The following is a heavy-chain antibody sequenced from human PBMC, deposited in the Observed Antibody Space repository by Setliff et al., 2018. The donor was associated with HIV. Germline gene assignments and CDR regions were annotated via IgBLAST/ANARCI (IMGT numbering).Heavy chain of an antibody. CDR2: FRHSGNT. CDR1: GGSFSGYF. J-gene: IGHJ5*02. Sequence: SETLSLTCAVYGGSFSGYFWSWIRQSPGKGLEWIGEFRHSGNTNINPSLKSRVTISEDTTKNQISLKLTSVTAADTAVYYCARGGRSTVTQWAWFDPWGQGTLVTVSS. V-gene: IGHV4-34*01. CDR3: ARGGRSTVTQWAWFDP. D-gene: IGHD4-17*01.